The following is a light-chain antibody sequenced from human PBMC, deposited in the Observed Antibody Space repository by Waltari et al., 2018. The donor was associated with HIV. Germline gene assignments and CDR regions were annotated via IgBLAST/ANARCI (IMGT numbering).Light chain of an antibody. CDR1: SSDVGGYNY. CDR3: SSYAGSNSYV. Sequence: QSALTQPPSASGSPGQSVTISCTGTSSDVGGYNYVSWYQQHPGKAPKLIIYGFNKRPSGVPDRFSGSKSGDTASLTVSGLQAEDDSDYYCSSYAGSNSYVFGTGTKVTVL. V-gene: IGLV2-8*01. CDR2: GFN. J-gene: IGLJ1*01.